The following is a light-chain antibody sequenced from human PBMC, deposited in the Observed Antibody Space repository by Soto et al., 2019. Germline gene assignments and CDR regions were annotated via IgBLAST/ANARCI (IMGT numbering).Light chain of an antibody. CDR2: KND. CDR1: SGSIASND. J-gene: IGLJ2*01. Sequence: LTQPHSVSESPGKTVTISCTRSSGSIASNDVQWYQQRPGSAPTTVIYKNDQRPSGVPDRFSGSIDSSSNSASLTISGLKTEDEADYYCQSYDSNSVVFGGGTKVTVL. V-gene: IGLV6-57*04. CDR3: QSYDSNSVV.